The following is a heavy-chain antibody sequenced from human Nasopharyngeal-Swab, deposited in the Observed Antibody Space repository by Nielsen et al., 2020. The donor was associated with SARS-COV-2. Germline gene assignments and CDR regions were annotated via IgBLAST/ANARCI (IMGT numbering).Heavy chain of an antibody. CDR2: ISSSSSTS. Sequence: GESLKISCAASGFTMSRNGMHWVRQAPGKGPEWVAYISSSSSTSYYADSVKGRFTISRDNPKNSLYLQMNSLRDEDTALYYCARDVAIVGATLENWGQGTLVTVSS. CDR1: GFTMSRNG. V-gene: IGHV3-48*02. D-gene: IGHD1-26*01. J-gene: IGHJ4*02. CDR3: ARDVAIVGATLEN.